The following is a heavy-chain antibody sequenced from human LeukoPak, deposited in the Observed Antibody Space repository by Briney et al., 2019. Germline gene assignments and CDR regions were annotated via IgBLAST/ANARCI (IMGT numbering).Heavy chain of an antibody. D-gene: IGHD7-27*01. CDR2: VIPIYGTP. CDR1: GGSFSTSG. Sequence: SVKVSCKASGGSFSTSGFSWVQQAPGQGLEWMGGVIPIYGTPSYAQKFQGKVTITTDESTSTVYMELSSLRSEDTAVYYCARDHWGIVENGYDYFYYDMDVWGKGTTVTVSS. V-gene: IGHV1-69*05. CDR3: ARDHWGIVENGYDYFYYDMDV. J-gene: IGHJ6*03.